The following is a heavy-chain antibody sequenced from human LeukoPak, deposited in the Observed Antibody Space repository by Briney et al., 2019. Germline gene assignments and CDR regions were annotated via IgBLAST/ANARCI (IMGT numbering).Heavy chain of an antibody. J-gene: IGHJ4*02. CDR3: AREPYSSGWYDFDY. CDR1: GYTFTSYD. D-gene: IGHD6-19*01. Sequence: ASVKVSCKASGYTFTSYDIHWVRQATGQGLEWMGWMNPNSGNTGYAQKFQGRVTMTRNTSISTAYMELSSLRSEDTAVYYCAREPYSSGWYDFDYWGQGTLVTVSS. CDR2: MNPNSGNT. V-gene: IGHV1-8*01.